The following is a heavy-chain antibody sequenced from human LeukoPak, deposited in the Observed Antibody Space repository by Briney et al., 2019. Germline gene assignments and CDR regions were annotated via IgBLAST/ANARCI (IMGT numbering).Heavy chain of an antibody. CDR3: ARADYYDSSGYYY. CDR2: INPNSGGT. V-gene: IGHV1-2*02. Sequence: ASVKVPCKASGYTFTGYYMHWVRQAPGQGLEWMGWINPNSGGTNYAQKFQGRVTMTRDTSISTAYMELSRLRSDDTAVYYCARADYYDSSGYYYWGQGTLVTVSS. CDR1: GYTFTGYY. D-gene: IGHD3-22*01. J-gene: IGHJ4*02.